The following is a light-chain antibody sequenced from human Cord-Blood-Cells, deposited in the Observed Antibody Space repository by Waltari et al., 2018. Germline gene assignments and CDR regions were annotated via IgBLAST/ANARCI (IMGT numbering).Light chain of an antibody. V-gene: IGKV1-39*01. CDR1: QSISSY. CDR3: QQSYSTLALT. Sequence: PSPSSLSSSFSSLVTITCRASQSISSYLNWYQQKPGKAPKLLIYAASSLQSGVPSRFSGSGSGTDFTLTISSLQPEDFATYYCQQSYSTLALTFGGGTKVEIK. J-gene: IGKJ4*01. CDR2: AAS.